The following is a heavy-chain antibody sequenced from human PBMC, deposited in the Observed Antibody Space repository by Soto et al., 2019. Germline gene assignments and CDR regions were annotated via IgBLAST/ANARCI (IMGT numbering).Heavy chain of an antibody. CDR2: ISFDENQK. J-gene: IGHJ4*02. CDR1: GFTFSSCG. V-gene: IGHV3-30*18. D-gene: IGHD4-17*01. Sequence: QVQLVESGGGVVQPGRSLRLSCAASGFTFSSCGMHWVRQAPGKGLEWVAIISFDENQKYYADSVKARFTISRDNSRNTLYLQMNSLRAEDTALYYCAKDRRDGEYNSVYDFWGQGTLVTVSS. CDR3: AKDRRDGEYNSVYDF.